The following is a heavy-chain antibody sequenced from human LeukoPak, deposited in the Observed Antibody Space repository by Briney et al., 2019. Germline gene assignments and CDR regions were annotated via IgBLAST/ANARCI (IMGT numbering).Heavy chain of an antibody. D-gene: IGHD2-2*01. CDR1: GFTFEDYA. Sequence: GRSLRLSCAASGFTFEDYAMHWVRQAPGKGLEWVSGISWDSGSIGYADSVKGRFTISRDNAKNSLYLQMNSLRAEDTALYYCAKGGVVPAANVFDYWGQGTLVTVST. CDR2: ISWDSGSI. CDR3: AKGGVVPAANVFDY. V-gene: IGHV3-9*01. J-gene: IGHJ4*02.